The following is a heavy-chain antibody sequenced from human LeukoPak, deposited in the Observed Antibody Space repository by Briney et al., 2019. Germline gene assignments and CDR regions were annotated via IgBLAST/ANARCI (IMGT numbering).Heavy chain of an antibody. CDR2: INHSGST. V-gene: IGHV4-34*01. Sequence: SETLSLTCAVYGGSFSGYYWSWIRQPPGKGLEWMGEINHSGSTNYNPSLKSRVTISVDTSKNQFSLKLSSVTAADTAVYYCARVSPRRIAAAFYNWFDPWGQGTLVTVSS. J-gene: IGHJ5*02. CDR3: ARVSPRRIAAAFYNWFDP. D-gene: IGHD6-13*01. CDR1: GGSFSGYY.